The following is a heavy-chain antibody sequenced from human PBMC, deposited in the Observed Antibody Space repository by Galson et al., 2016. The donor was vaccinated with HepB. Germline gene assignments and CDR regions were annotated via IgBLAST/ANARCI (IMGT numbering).Heavy chain of an antibody. CDR3: ARDAQWPGYYFDY. D-gene: IGHD6-19*01. CDR2: ISSSSSYI. V-gene: IGHV3-21*01. Sequence: SLRLSCAASGFSLSSYSMNWVRQAPGKGLEYVSPISSSSSYIYYPDSVKGRFTISRDNAKNSLYLQMNSLRAEDTAVYYCARDAQWPGYYFDYWGQGTLVTVSS. CDR1: GFSLSSYS. J-gene: IGHJ4*02.